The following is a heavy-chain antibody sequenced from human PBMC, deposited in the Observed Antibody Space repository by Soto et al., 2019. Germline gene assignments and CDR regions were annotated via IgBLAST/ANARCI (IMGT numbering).Heavy chain of an antibody. CDR1: GYTFTSYY. V-gene: IGHV1-46*01. CDR2: INPSGGWT. D-gene: IGHD2-21*02. Sequence: ASVKVSCKASGYTFTSYYMHWVRQAPGQGLEWMGIINPSGGWTSYAQKFQGRVTMTRDTSTSTVYMELSSLRPEDTAVYYCARDPPVVTPSYYFDYWGQGTLVTVSS. CDR3: ARDPPVVTPSYYFDY. J-gene: IGHJ4*02.